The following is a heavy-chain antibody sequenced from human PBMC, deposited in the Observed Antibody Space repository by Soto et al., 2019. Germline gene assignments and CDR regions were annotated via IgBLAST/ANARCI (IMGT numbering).Heavy chain of an antibody. V-gene: IGHV4-59*01. CDR1: GGSISSYY. Sequence: SETLSLTCTVSGGSISSYYWSWIRQPPGKGLEWIGYIYYSGSTNYNPSIKSRVTIAVDTSKNQFSLKLSSVTAADTAVYYCASSVSQPYYYGMDVWGQGTTVTVSS. D-gene: IGHD3-10*01. CDR3: ASSVSQPYYYGMDV. J-gene: IGHJ6*02. CDR2: IYYSGST.